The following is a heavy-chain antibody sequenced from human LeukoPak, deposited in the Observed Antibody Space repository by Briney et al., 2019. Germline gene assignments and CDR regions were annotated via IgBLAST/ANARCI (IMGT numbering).Heavy chain of an antibody. CDR3: ATESSLSN. CDR1: GFTFGTYA. Sequence: GGSLRLSCTASGFTFGTYAMDWVRLAPGRGLEWVGDISYDGTYASYAVSVRGRFTISRDNSKNTLYLQMNSLRPEDTAVYYCATESSLSNWGMGTLVTVSS. J-gene: IGHJ4*02. D-gene: IGHD6-6*01. V-gene: IGHV3-30*04. CDR2: ISYDGTYA.